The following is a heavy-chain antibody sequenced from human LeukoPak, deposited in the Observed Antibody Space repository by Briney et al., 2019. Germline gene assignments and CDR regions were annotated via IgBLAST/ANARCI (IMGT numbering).Heavy chain of an antibody. D-gene: IGHD4-23*01. CDR1: GGPISSYY. V-gene: IGHV4-59*01. Sequence: SETLSLTCTVSGGPISSYYWSWIRQPPGKGLEWIGYIYYSGSTNYNPSLKSRVTISVDTSKNQFSLKLSSVTAADTAVYYCARGVGNSATFDIWGQGTMVTVSS. CDR2: IYYSGST. J-gene: IGHJ3*02. CDR3: ARGVGNSATFDI.